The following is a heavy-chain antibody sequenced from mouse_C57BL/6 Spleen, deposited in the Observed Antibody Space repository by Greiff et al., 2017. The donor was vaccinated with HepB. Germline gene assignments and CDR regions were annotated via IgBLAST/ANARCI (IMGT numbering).Heavy chain of an antibody. CDR1: GYTFTGYW. V-gene: IGHV1-9*01. Sequence: QVQLQQSGAELMKPGASVKLSCKATGYTFTGYWIEWVKQRPGHGLEWIGEILPGSGSTNYNQKFKGKSTLTVDKSSSTAYMQLSSLTSEDSAVYYCARFLDGSSLGWFAYWGQGTLVTVSA. J-gene: IGHJ3*01. CDR2: ILPGSGST. CDR3: ARFLDGSSLGWFAY. D-gene: IGHD1-1*01.